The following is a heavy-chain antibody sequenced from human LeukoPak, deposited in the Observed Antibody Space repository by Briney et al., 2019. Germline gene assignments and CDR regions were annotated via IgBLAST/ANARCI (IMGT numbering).Heavy chain of an antibody. CDR1: GGSFSGYY. V-gene: IGHV4-34*01. D-gene: IGHD3-10*01. CDR2: INHSGST. CDR3: ARRKTYYYGSGTNRYFDY. J-gene: IGHJ4*02. Sequence: PSETLSLTCAVYGGSFSGYYWSWIRQPPGKGLEWIGEINHSGSTNYNPSLKSRVTISVDTSKNQFSLELSSVTAADTAVYYCARRKTYYYGSGTNRYFDYWGQGTLVTVSS.